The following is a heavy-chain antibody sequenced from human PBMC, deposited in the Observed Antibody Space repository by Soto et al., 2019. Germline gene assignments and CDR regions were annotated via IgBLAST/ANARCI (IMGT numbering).Heavy chain of an antibody. Sequence: GGSLRLSCAASGFTFSSYSMNWVRQAPGKGLEWVSSISSSSSYIYYADSVKGRFTISRDNAKNSLYLQMDSLRAEDTAVYYCARSQNYYDSSGYYYLGNYYGMDVWGLGTTVTVSS. CDR3: ARSQNYYDSSGYYYLGNYYGMDV. D-gene: IGHD3-22*01. J-gene: IGHJ6*02. V-gene: IGHV3-21*01. CDR2: ISSSSSYI. CDR1: GFTFSSYS.